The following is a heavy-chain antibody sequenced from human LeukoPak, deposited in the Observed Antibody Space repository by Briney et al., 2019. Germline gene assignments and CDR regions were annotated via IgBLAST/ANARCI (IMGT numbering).Heavy chain of an antibody. CDR2: IYASGST. D-gene: IGHD3-10*01. J-gene: IGHJ5*02. CDR1: GGSISSGSYY. V-gene: IGHV4-61*02. CDR3: AREGLNMVRGVIPKEAWGWFDP. Sequence: SETLSLTCTVSGGSISSGSYYWNWIRQPAGKGLEWIGRIYASGSTNYNPSLKSRVTISVDTSTNQFSLRLSSVTAADTAMYYCAREGLNMVRGVIPKEAWGWFDPWGQGTLVTVSS.